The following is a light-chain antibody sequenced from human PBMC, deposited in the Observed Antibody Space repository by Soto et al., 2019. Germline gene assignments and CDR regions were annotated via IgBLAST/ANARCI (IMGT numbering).Light chain of an antibody. CDR1: GSNIGNNF. CDR3: GTWDNSLSGEV. V-gene: IGLV1-51*01. CDR2: DNN. J-gene: IGLJ2*01. Sequence: SVLTQPPSVSAAPGQKVTISCSGAGSNIGNNFVSWYQQLPGTAPRLLIYDNNKRPSGIPDRFSGSKSGTSATLGITGLQTGDEADYYCGTWDNSLSGEVFGGGTKLTVL.